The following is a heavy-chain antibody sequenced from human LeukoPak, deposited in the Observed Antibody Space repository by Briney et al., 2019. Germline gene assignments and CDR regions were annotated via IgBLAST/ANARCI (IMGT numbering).Heavy chain of an antibody. V-gene: IGHV3-21*01. Sequence: PGGSLRLSCAASGFTFSSYSMNWVRQAPGKGLEWVSSISSSSSYIYYADSVKGRFTISRDNAKNSLYLQMNSLRAEDTAVYYCVRASRGIAAAGYWFDPWGQGTLVTVSS. J-gene: IGHJ5*02. D-gene: IGHD6-13*01. CDR3: VRASRGIAAAGYWFDP. CDR1: GFTFSSYS. CDR2: ISSSSSYI.